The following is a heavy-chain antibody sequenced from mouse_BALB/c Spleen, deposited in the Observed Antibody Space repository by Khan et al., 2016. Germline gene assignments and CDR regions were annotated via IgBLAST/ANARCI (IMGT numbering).Heavy chain of an antibody. CDR3: ASSYYGYFAMDY. J-gene: IGHJ4*01. CDR1: GYTFTDYY. CDR2: IFPGSGST. V-gene: IGHV1-77*01. Sequence: VQLQESGTELPRPGASVKLSCKASGYTFTDYYLHWVMQRTGQGLEWIGEIFPGSGSTYYNEKFKGKASLTADTSSSTAYMQLSSLTSEDSAVYFCASSYYGYFAMDYWGHGASVTVSS. D-gene: IGHD1-2*01.